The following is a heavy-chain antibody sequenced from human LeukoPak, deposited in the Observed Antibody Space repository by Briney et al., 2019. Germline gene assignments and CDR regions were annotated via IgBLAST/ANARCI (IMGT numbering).Heavy chain of an antibody. CDR1: GGSISSGGYY. CDR2: IYHSGST. V-gene: IGHV4-30-2*01. Sequence: SETLSLTCTVSGGSISSGGYYWSWIRQPPGKGLEWIGYIYHSGSTYYNPSLKSRVTISVDTSKNQFSLKLSSVTAADTAVYYCARRGGRSNWFDPWGQGTLVTVSS. CDR3: ARRGGRSNWFDP. D-gene: IGHD1-26*01. J-gene: IGHJ5*02.